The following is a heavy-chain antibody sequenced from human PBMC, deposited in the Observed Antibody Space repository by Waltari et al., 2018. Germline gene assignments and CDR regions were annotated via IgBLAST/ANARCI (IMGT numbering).Heavy chain of an antibody. CDR1: GFTFSSYA. CDR3: AKGPPVRFWTNGVTCYYYMDG. V-gene: IGHV3-23*01. J-gene: IGHJ6*03. CDR2: ISGSGGST. Sequence: GGSLRLSCAASGFTFSSYAMSWVRQAPGKGLEWVSAISGSGGSTYYADSVKGRFTISRGNSKNTLYLQMNSLRAEDTAVYYCAKGPPVRFWTNGVTCYYYMDGRGQRATV. D-gene: IGHD2-8*01.